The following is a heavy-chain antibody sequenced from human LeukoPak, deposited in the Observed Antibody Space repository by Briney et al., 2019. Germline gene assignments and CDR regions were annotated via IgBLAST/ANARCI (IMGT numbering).Heavy chain of an antibody. V-gene: IGHV3-30-3*01. CDR2: ISYDGSNE. CDR3: ARDYCSSTSCYFPDSGMDV. Sequence: PGGSLRLSCAASGFTFSGYAMHWVRQAPGKGLEWVAVISYDGSNEYYADSVKGRFTISRDNSKNTLFLQMNSLRAEDTAVYYCARDYCSSTSCYFPDSGMDVWAKGPRSPSP. J-gene: IGHJ6*02. D-gene: IGHD2-2*01. CDR1: GFTFSGYA.